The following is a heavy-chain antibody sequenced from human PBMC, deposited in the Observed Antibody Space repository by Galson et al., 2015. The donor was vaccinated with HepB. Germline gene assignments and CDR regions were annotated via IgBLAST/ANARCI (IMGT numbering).Heavy chain of an antibody. V-gene: IGHV4-34*01. D-gene: IGHD2-2*01. J-gene: IGHJ4*02. CDR2: INHSGST. CDR1: GGSFSGYY. Sequence: ETLSLTCAVYGGSFSGYYWSWIRQPPGKGLEWIGEINHSGSTNYNPSLKSRVTISVGTSKNQFSLKLSSVTAADTAVYYCARGGGIVVVPAAIVTGLRFYYFDYWGQGTLVTVSS. CDR3: ARGGGIVVVPAAIVTGLRFYYFDY.